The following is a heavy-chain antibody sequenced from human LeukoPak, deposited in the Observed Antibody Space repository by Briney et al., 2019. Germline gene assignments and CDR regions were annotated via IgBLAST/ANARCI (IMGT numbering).Heavy chain of an antibody. D-gene: IGHD5-12*01. CDR3: ARDGVATIRGPEAFDI. Sequence: GGSLRLSCAASGFTFSSYAMHWVRQAPGKGLEWVAVISYDGSNKYYADSVKGRFTISRDNSKNTLYLQMNSLRAEDTAVYYCARDGVATIRGPEAFDIWGQGTMVTVSS. J-gene: IGHJ3*02. CDR1: GFTFSSYA. V-gene: IGHV3-30-3*01. CDR2: ISYDGSNK.